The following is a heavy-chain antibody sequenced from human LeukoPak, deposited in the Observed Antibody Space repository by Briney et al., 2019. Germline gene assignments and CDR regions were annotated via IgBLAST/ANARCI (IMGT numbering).Heavy chain of an antibody. D-gene: IGHD1-26*01. CDR2: IYSSGST. CDR3: AKSGGYGLIDY. J-gene: IGHJ4*02. CDR1: GYSISSGYY. Sequence: SETLSLTCTVSGYSISSGYYWGWIRQPPGKGLEWIGNIYSSGSTYYNASLQSRVTISIDTSKNQFSLGLNSVTAADTAMYFCAKSGGYGLIDYWGQGTRVIASS. V-gene: IGHV4-38-2*02.